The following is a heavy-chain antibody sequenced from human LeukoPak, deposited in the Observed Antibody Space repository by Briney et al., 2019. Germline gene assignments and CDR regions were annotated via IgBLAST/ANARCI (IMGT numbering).Heavy chain of an antibody. D-gene: IGHD1-26*01. CDR2: ISYDGTKN. CDR1: GFTFSSYG. Sequence: GGSLRLSCAASGFTFSSYGMHWVRQAPGKGLEWVAVISYDGTKNYYAASVKGRFTISRDNSKNTLYLQMNSLRAEDTAVYYCAKSTDSYSGSYLDYWGQGTLVTVSS. V-gene: IGHV3-30*18. CDR3: AKSTDSYSGSYLDY. J-gene: IGHJ4*02.